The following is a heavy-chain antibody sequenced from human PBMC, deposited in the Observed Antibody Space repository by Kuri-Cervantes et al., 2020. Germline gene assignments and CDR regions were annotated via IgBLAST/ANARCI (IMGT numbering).Heavy chain of an antibody. J-gene: IGHJ3*02. V-gene: IGHV1-69*13. CDR2: IIPMYGTA. CDR1: GGSFNNYN. D-gene: IGHD4-17*01. CDR3: ARVTLAPYYGDYEDDAFDI. Sequence: SVKVSCKASGGSFNNYNVSWVRQAPGHGLEWMGGIIPMYGTAKYAQKFQGRVTITADESTSTVYMELRSLRSDDTAVYYCARVTLAPYYGDYEDDAFDIWGQGTMVTVSS.